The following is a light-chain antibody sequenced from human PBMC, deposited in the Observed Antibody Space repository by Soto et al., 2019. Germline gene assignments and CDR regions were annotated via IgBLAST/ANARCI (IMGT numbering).Light chain of an antibody. V-gene: IGLV1-44*01. J-gene: IGLJ3*02. CDR2: SND. CDR3: AAWDDSLSGPV. CDR1: SSNVGRNA. Sequence: QPVLTQPPSASGTPGQRVTISCSGSSSNVGRNALNWYQQLPGTAPKLLIYSNDQRPSGVPDRFSGSKSGASASLAISGVQSEDEADYYCAAWDDSLSGPVFGGGTKVTVL.